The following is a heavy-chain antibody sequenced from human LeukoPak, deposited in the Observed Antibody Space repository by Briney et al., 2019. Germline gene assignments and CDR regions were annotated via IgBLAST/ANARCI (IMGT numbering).Heavy chain of an antibody. V-gene: IGHV3-23*01. Sequence: GGSLRLSCAASGFTFSSYAMSWVRQAPGKGLEWVSATSTSGGSTYYADSVKGRFTISRDNSKNTLYLQMDSLRVEDTAVYYCASNYSGSAVPFYWGQGTLVTVSS. CDR2: TSTSGGST. CDR1: GFTFSSYA. CDR3: ASNYSGSAVPFY. D-gene: IGHD1-26*01. J-gene: IGHJ4*02.